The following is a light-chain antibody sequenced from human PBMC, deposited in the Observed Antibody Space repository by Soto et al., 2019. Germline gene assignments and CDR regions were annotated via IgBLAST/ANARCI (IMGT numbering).Light chain of an antibody. CDR3: QQYGSPVWT. Sequence: EIVMTQSPATLSLSPGERATLSCRASRSVSSSYLAWYQQKPGQAPRLLIYGASGRATGIPDRFSGSGSGTDFTLTITRLEPEDFAVYYCQQYGSPVWTFGQGTKVEIK. CDR1: RSVSSSY. V-gene: IGKV3-20*01. J-gene: IGKJ1*01. CDR2: GAS.